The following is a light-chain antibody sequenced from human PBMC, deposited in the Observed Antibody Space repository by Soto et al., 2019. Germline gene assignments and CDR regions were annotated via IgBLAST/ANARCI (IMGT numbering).Light chain of an antibody. CDR1: SSDVGDHNS. CDR3: GSYTTSITVI. CDR2: AVS. V-gene: IGLV2-14*03. Sequence: QSALTQPASGSGSPGQSITISCTGTSSDVGDHNSVSWYQQRPGKAPKLMIYAVSNRPSGVSNRFSGSKSGNTASLTISVLQAADEADYYCGSYTTSITVIFGGGTKLTVL. J-gene: IGLJ2*01.